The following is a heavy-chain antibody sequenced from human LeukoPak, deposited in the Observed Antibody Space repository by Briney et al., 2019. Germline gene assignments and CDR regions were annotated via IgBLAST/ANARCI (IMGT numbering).Heavy chain of an antibody. J-gene: IGHJ5*02. Sequence: GGSLRLSCAASEFSFRNYGMHWVRQAPGKGLDWVAFIVNVGSDKYYADSVRGRFTISRDNSKNTLYLQMNSLRAEDTAVYYCATDNNVNPNWFDPWGQGTLVTVSS. CDR1: EFSFRNYG. CDR3: ATDNNVNPNWFDP. D-gene: IGHD1-14*01. CDR2: IVNVGSDK. V-gene: IGHV3-30*02.